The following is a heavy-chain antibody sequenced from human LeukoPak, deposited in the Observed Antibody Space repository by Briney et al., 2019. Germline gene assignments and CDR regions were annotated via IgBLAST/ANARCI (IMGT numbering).Heavy chain of an antibody. J-gene: IGHJ5*02. D-gene: IGHD6-13*01. V-gene: IGHV3-33*01. CDR1: GFTFSTYG. CDR2: VWFDGSNK. CDR3: VREARVAAAGTHWFDP. Sequence: GGSLRLSCVASGFTFSTYGMHWVRQAPGKGLEWVAVVWFDGSNKNYAESVKGRFTISRDNPKNTLYLQMDSLRAEDTAVYYCVREARVAAAGTHWFDPWGQGTLVTVSS.